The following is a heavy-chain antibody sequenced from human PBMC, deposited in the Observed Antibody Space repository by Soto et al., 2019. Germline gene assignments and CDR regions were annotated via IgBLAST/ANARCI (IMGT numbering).Heavy chain of an antibody. J-gene: IGHJ6*03. CDR3: ARRLRYCSSTSCYARAYYYMDV. V-gene: IGHV4-34*01. D-gene: IGHD2-2*01. CDR1: GGSFSGYY. Sequence: QVQLQQWGAGLLKPSETLSLTCAVYGGSFSGYYWSWIRQPPGKGLEWIGEINHSGSTNYNPSLKSRVTISVDTYKNQFSLKLSSVTAADTAVYYCARRLRYCSSTSCYARAYYYMDVWGKGTTVTVSS. CDR2: INHSGST.